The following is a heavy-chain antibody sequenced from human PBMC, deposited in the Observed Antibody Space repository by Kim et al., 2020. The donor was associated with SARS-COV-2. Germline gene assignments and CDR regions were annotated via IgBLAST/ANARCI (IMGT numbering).Heavy chain of an antibody. J-gene: IGHJ4*02. CDR1: GGSVSSGSYY. V-gene: IGHV4-61*01. CDR3: ARSTIRYSYALYYFDY. D-gene: IGHD5-18*01. Sequence: SETLSLTCTVSGGSVSSGSYYWSWIRQPPGKGLEWIGYIYYSGSTNYNPSLKSRVTISVDTSKNQFSLKLSSVTAADTAVYYCARSTIRYSYALYYFDYWGQGTLVTVSS. CDR2: IYYSGST.